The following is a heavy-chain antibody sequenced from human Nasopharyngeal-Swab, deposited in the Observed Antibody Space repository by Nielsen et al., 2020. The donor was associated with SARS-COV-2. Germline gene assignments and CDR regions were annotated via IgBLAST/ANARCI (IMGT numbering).Heavy chain of an antibody. Sequence: EFLKISCAASGFTFSDNWMHWVRQAPGKGLVWVSRIYSDGSNTNYADSGKGRFTISRDNAKNTVYLPMNSLRAEDTAGYYCARKWVGSYYCSGSLPYYMDVWGKGATVTVSS. CDR2: IYSDGSNT. D-gene: IGHD3-10*01. V-gene: IGHV3-74*01. CDR1: GFTFSDNW. J-gene: IGHJ6*03. CDR3: ARKWVGSYYCSGSLPYYMDV.